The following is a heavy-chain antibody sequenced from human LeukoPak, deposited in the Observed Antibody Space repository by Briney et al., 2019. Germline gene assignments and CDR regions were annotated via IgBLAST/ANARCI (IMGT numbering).Heavy chain of an antibody. CDR1: GFTFSSYE. CDR3: ARDSIVVAEDAFDI. Sequence: PGGSLRLSCAASGFTFSSYEMNWVRQAPGKGLEWLSYISRSGTSIYYADSVKGRFTISRDNAKNSLYLQMNSLRAEDTAVYYCARDSIVVAEDAFDIWGKGTMVTVST. CDR2: ISRSGTSI. D-gene: IGHD2-15*01. J-gene: IGHJ3*02. V-gene: IGHV3-48*03.